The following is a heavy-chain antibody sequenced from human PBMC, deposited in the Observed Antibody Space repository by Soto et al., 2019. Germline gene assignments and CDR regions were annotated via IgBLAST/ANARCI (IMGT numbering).Heavy chain of an antibody. CDR1: GYTLTELS. V-gene: IGHV1-24*01. J-gene: IGHJ6*02. CDR2: FDPEDGET. CDR3: ATPSSPVDTAMPGYYYGMDV. Sequence: ASVKVSCKVSGYTLTELSMHWVRQAPGKGLEWMGGFDPEDGETIYAQKFQGRVTMTEDTSTDTAYMELSSLRSEDTAVYYCATPSSPVDTAMPGYYYGMDVWGQGTTVTVSS. D-gene: IGHD5-18*01.